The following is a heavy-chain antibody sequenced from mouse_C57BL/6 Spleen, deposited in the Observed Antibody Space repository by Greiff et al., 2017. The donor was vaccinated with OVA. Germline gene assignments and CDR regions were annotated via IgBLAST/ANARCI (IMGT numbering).Heavy chain of an antibody. Sequence: EVMLVESGGGLVKPGGSLKLSCAASGFTFSDYGMHWVRQAPEKGLEWVAYISSGSSTIYYADTVKGRFTISRDNAKNTLFLQMTSLRSEDTAMYYCARPFITTVYYAMDYWGQGTSVTVSS. CDR2: ISSGSSTI. J-gene: IGHJ4*01. V-gene: IGHV5-17*01. CDR3: ARPFITTVYYAMDY. CDR1: GFTFSDYG. D-gene: IGHD1-2*01.